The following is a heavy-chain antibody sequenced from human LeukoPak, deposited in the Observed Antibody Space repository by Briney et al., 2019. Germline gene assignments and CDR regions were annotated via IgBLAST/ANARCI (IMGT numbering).Heavy chain of an antibody. D-gene: IGHD6-13*01. CDR1: GGSFSGYY. CDR3: ARSPLLYSSSSIYYYGMDV. Sequence: SETLSLTCAVYGGSFSGYYWIWIRQPPGKGLEWIGEINHSGSTNYNPSLKSRVTISVDTSKNQFSLKLSSVTAADTAVYYCARSPLLYSSSSIYYYGMDVWGQGTTVTVSS. J-gene: IGHJ6*02. CDR2: INHSGST. V-gene: IGHV4-34*01.